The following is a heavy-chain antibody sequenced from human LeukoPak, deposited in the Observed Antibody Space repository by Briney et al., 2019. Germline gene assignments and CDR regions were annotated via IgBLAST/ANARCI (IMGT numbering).Heavy chain of an antibody. CDR3: ARDLVGSHTGYSSGAWDY. V-gene: IGHV1-69*13. D-gene: IGHD3-9*01. CDR2: IIPFFDTA. J-gene: IGHJ4*02. Sequence: SVKVSCKTSGGTFRTYALSWVRQAPGQGLEWMGGIIPFFDTADYAQKFQGRLTITADESTSTAYMELSSLRAEDTAVYYCARDLVGSHTGYSSGAWDYWGQGTLVTVSS. CDR1: GGTFRTYA.